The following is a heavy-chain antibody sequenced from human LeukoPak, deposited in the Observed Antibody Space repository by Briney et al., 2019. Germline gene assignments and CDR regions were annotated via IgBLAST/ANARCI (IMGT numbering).Heavy chain of an antibody. J-gene: IGHJ4*02. CDR2: INQDEI. CDR1: GFTFSSSW. D-gene: IGHD2-2*01. V-gene: IGHV3-7*01. CDR3: ARGGGHCTSNSCSSLPLDY. Sequence: GGSLRLSCVASGFTFSSSWMSWVRQGPGKGLEWVASINQDEIHYVDAVRGRFTISRDNAKNSLYLQMNSLTADDTAVYYCARGGGHCTSNSCSSLPLDYWGQGVLVTVS.